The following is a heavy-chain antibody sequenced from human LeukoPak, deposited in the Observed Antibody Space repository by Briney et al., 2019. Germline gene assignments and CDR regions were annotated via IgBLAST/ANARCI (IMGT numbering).Heavy chain of an antibody. CDR3: AGQSGGVKNY. V-gene: IGHV3-23*01. D-gene: IGHD3-16*01. CDR2: ISGSGGSA. J-gene: IGHJ4*02. CDR1: GFTFSSYA. Sequence: GGSLRLSCVASGFTFSSYAMSWVHQAPGKGLEWVSTISGSGGSAYYADSVKGRFTISRDNSKNTLFPQMNSLRTEDTAVYYCAGQSGGVKNYWGQGTLVTVST.